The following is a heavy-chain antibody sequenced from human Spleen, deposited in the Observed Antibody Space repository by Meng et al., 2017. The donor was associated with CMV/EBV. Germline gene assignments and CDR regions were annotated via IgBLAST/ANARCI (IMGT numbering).Heavy chain of an antibody. D-gene: IGHD3-22*01. V-gene: IGHV3-23*01. CDR2: ISSAASST. J-gene: IGHJ5*02. Sequence: GGSLRLSCAASGFTFSSYSMNWVRQAPGKGLEWVSIISSAASSTDYADSVKGRFTISRDNSKATLYLQMNGLRAEDTAVYYCAKGDQLIDPWGLGTLVTVSS. CDR3: AKGDQLIDP. CDR1: GFTFSSYS.